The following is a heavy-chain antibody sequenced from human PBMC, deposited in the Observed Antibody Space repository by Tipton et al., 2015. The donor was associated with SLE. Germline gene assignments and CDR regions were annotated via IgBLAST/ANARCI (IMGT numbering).Heavy chain of an antibody. Sequence: GSLRLSCTVSDGSIRSTNYYWGWIRQPPGKGLEWIGSIFYTGSTYYNPSLKSRVSFSIDTSKHQFSLKLNSVTAADTAVYYCARRHYSGPFDSWGQGTLVTVSS. CDR2: IFYTGST. D-gene: IGHD5-12*01. CDR1: DGSIRSTNYY. CDR3: ARRHYSGPFDS. V-gene: IGHV4-39*07. J-gene: IGHJ4*02.